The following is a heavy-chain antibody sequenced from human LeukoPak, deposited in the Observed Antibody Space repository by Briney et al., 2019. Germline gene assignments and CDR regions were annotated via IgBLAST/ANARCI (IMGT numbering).Heavy chain of an antibody. CDR2: IIPIPGIA. Sequence: ASVKVSCKASGGTFSSYAISWVRQAPGQGLEWMGRIIPIPGIANYAQKFQGRVTITADKSTSTAYMELSSLRSEDTAVYYCARSFSGRGYFDYWGQGTLVTVSS. J-gene: IGHJ4*02. CDR3: ARSFSGRGYFDY. CDR1: GGTFSSYA. V-gene: IGHV1-69*04. D-gene: IGHD2-15*01.